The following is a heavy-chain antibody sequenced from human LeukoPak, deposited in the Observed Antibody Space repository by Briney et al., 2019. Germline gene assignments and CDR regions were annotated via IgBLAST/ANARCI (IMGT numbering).Heavy chain of an antibody. D-gene: IGHD3-3*01. CDR3: ARAHTIFGVVIAYDAFDI. V-gene: IGHV1-18*01. Sequence: ASVKVSCKASGYTFTSYGISWVRQAPGQGLEWMGWISAYNGNTNYAQKLQGRVTMTTDTSTSTAYMELRSLRSEDTAVYYCARAHTIFGVVIAYDAFDIWGQGTMVTVSS. CDR1: GYTFTSYG. CDR2: ISAYNGNT. J-gene: IGHJ3*02.